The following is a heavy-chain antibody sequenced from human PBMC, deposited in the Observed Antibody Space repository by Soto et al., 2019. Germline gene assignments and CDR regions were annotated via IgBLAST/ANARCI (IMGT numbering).Heavy chain of an antibody. CDR1: GFTFSNYN. CDR3: ARGYCSSTSCSVEAYYYHYGMDV. J-gene: IGHJ6*02. D-gene: IGHD2-2*01. CDR2: IGTAGDT. V-gene: IGHV3-13*01. Sequence: GGSLRLSCAASGFTFSNYNMYWVRQATGKGLEWLSGIGTAGDTYYAGSVKGRFTISRENAKKSLYLQMNTLRAEDTAVYYCARGYCSSTSCSVEAYYYHYGMDVWGLGTTVTVSS.